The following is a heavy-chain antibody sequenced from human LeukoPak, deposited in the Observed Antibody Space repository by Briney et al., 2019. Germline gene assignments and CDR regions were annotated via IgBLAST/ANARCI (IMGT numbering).Heavy chain of an antibody. CDR1: GGTFSSHA. Sequence: SVKVSCKASGGTFSSHAISWVRQAPGQGLEWMGGINPIFHTPTYAKKFQGRLTITKDESMSTASMDLSSLISDDTAVYCARGRTTGESDYWGQGTLVTVSS. CDR3: ARGRTTGESDY. D-gene: IGHD4-11*01. J-gene: IGHJ4*02. CDR2: INPIFHTP. V-gene: IGHV1-69*05.